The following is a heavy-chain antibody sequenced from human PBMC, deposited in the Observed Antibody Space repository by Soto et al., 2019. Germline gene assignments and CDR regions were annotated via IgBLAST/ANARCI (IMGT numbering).Heavy chain of an antibody. CDR2: MNPNSGNT. J-gene: IGHJ4*01. CDR3: AGEKVVRNDY. Sequence: QVQLVQSGAEVKKPGASVKVSCKASGYTFTSYDINWVRQATGQGLEWMGWMNPNSGNTGYAQKFQGRVAMTRNTAIRPAYKELSSQRSEDPAGYYCAGEKVVRNDYWGHGTRVSVSS. V-gene: IGHV1-8*01. CDR1: GYTFTSYD.